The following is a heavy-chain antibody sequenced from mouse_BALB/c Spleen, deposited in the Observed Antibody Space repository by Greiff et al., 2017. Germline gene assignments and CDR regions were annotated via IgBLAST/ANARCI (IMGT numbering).Heavy chain of an antibody. CDR2: ISSGGST. CDR3: ARGGLLRLLYYAMDY. CDR1: GFTFSSYA. D-gene: IGHD1-2*01. J-gene: IGHJ4*01. V-gene: IGHV5-6-5*01. Sequence: EVKVVESGGGLVKPGGSLKLSCAASGFTFSSYAMSWVRQTPEKRLEWVASISSGGSTYYPDSVKGRFTISRDNARNILYLQMSSLRSEDTAMYYCARGGLLRLLYYAMDYWGQGTSVTVSS.